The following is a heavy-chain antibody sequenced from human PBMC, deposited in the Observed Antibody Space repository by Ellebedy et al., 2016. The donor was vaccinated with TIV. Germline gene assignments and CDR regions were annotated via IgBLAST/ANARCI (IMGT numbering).Heavy chain of an antibody. CDR3: AAALIVGATGRNMDV. J-gene: IGHJ6*02. D-gene: IGHD1-26*01. Sequence: GESLKISCAASGFTFSNYWMNWVRLAPGKGLEWVANINQDGSEKYYVDSVKGRFTISRDNAKNSLYLQMNSLRAEDTAVYYCAAALIVGATGRNMDVWGQGTTVTVSS. V-gene: IGHV3-7*01. CDR1: GFTFSNYW. CDR2: INQDGSEK.